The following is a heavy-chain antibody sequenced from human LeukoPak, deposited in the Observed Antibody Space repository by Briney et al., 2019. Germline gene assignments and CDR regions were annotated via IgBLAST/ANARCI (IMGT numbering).Heavy chain of an antibody. CDR1: GYTFISYQ. V-gene: IGHV1-46*01. J-gene: IGHJ4*02. CDR2: INPTGGST. Sequence: ASVKVSCKASGYTFISYQMHWVRQAPGQGLEWMGIINPTGGSTSHAQKFQGRVTMTRDTSTSTAYMELSSLRSEDTAVYYCARKGSSSCFDYWGQGTLVTVSS. CDR3: ARKGSSSCFDY. D-gene: IGHD6-6*01.